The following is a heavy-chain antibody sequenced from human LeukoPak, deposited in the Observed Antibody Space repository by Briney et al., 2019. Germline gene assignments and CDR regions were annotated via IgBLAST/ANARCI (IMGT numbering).Heavy chain of an antibody. Sequence: SETLSLTCTVSGGSISRNSYSWGWIRQPPGKGLEWIGSISDSGTIHYNPALKRRVTILVDTSKKQVSLKVNAVTAADTAVYYCARHVTADNWFDPWGQGTLVTVSS. CDR1: GGSISRNSYS. CDR3: ARHVTADNWFDP. V-gene: IGHV4-39*01. J-gene: IGHJ5*02. CDR2: ISDSGTI.